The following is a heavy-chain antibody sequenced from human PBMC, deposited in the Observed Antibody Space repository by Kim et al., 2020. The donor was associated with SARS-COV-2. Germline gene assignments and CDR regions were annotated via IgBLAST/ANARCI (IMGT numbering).Heavy chain of an antibody. CDR2: ISPDNGKT. Sequence: ASVKVSCKASGYTFISYDITWVRQAPGQGLEWMGWISPDNGKTNYAQRLQGRVTMTTDTSTTTAYMELRSLRSDDTALYYCARGASSTPTGIDYWGQGAL. D-gene: IGHD4-4*01. J-gene: IGHJ4*02. CDR3: ARGASSTPTGIDY. CDR1: GYTFISYD. V-gene: IGHV1-18*01.